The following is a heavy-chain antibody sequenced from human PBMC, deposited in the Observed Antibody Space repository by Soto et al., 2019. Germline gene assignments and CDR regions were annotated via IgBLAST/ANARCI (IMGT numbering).Heavy chain of an antibody. V-gene: IGHV3-72*01. CDR2: SRNKVNSYST. D-gene: IGHD3-10*01. J-gene: IGHJ6*02. Sequence: EVQLVESGGGLVQPGGSLRLSCVVSGFIFSDHYMDLVLQAPGKGLEWVVRSRNKVNSYSTEYVASVIGRFTIPRDDSRKSLFLQMSSLKNQDTAVYYCARPLYSGSVSYYYGMYVWGQGTTVTFYS. CDR1: GFIFSDHY. CDR3: ARPLYSGSVSYYYGMYV.